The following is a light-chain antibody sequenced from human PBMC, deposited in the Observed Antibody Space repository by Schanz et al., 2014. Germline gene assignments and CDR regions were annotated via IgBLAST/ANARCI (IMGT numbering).Light chain of an antibody. CDR2: DAS. Sequence: DIQMTQSPSTLSASVGDRVTITCRASQSISSWLAWYQQKPGKAPKLLIYDASSLESGVPSRFSGSGSGTEFTLTISSLQPDDFATYLCQQYKSPPWTFGQGTKVEIK. CDR1: QSISSW. CDR3: QQYKSPPWT. J-gene: IGKJ1*01. V-gene: IGKV1-5*01.